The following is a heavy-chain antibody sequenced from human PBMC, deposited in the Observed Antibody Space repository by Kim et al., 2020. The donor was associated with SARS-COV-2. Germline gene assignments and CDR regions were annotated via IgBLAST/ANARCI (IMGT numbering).Heavy chain of an antibody. J-gene: IGHJ6*02. D-gene: IGHD3-3*01. V-gene: IGHV3-30*04. CDR3: ARDLSYDFWSGDYRHYYYYGRDV. CDR1: GFTFSSYA. Sequence: GGSLRLSCAASGFTFSSYAMHWVRQAPGKGLEWVAVISYDGSNKYYADSVKGRFTISRDNSKNTLYLQRNSLRAEATAVYYCARDLSYDFWSGDYRHYYYYGRDVCGQGSTVTVSS. CDR2: ISYDGSNK.